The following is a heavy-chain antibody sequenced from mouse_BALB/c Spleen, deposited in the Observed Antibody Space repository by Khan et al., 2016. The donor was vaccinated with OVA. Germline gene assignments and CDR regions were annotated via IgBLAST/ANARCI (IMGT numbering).Heavy chain of an antibody. Sequence: VQLQESGPGLVQPSQSLSITCTVSGFSLTTYGVHWVRQSPGKGLEWLGVIWSGGSTDYNAPFISRLSISKDSSTSQVFFKMNSLQVNDTAIYYCARNYDYDEGLAYWGQGTLVTVSA. J-gene: IGHJ3*01. CDR1: GFSLTTYG. D-gene: IGHD2-4*01. V-gene: IGHV2-2*02. CDR3: ARNYDYDEGLAY. CDR2: IWSGGST.